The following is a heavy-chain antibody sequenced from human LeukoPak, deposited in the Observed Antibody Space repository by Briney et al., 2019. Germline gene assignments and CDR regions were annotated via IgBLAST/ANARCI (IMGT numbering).Heavy chain of an antibody. V-gene: IGHV3-21*06. D-gene: IGHD3-10*01. CDR1: GFTFSNYG. Sequence: PGGSLRLSCAASGFTFSNYGMNWVRQAPGKGLEWVSFTDTSGRYVYYGDSVKGRFTISRDNAKNILFLQMNGLRAEDTALYYCARGRSITLLRGVAMSDGFDIWGQGAMVAVSS. J-gene: IGHJ3*02. CDR3: ARGRSITLLRGVAMSDGFDI. CDR2: TDTSGRYV.